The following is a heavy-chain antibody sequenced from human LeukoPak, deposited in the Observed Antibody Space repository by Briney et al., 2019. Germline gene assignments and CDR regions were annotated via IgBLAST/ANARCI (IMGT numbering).Heavy chain of an antibody. J-gene: IGHJ6*03. V-gene: IGHV3-23*01. Sequence: GGSLRLSCAASGFTFSSYAMSWVRQAPGKGLEWVSAISGSGGSTYYADSVKGRFTISRDNSKNTLYLQMNSLRAEDTAVYYCAKAPRGYYDSSGFYYMDVWGKGTTVTVSS. CDR2: ISGSGGST. D-gene: IGHD3-22*01. CDR3: AKAPRGYYDSSGFYYMDV. CDR1: GFTFSSYA.